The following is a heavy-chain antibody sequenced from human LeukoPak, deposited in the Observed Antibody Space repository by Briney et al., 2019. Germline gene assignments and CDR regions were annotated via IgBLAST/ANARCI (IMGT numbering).Heavy chain of an antibody. D-gene: IGHD3-22*01. CDR1: GFTFSSYS. Sequence: GGSLRLSCAASGFTFSSYSMNWVRQAPGKGLEWVSSISSSSSYIYYADSVKGRFTISRDNAKNSLYLQMNSLRAEDTAVYYCARWPQKYYYDSSGYPPPYYYYMDGWGKGTTVTVSS. CDR2: ISSSSSYI. J-gene: IGHJ6*03. CDR3: ARWPQKYYYDSSGYPPPYYYYMDG. V-gene: IGHV3-21*01.